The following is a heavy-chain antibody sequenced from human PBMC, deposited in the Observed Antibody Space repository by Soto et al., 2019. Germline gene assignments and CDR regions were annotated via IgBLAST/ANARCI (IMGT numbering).Heavy chain of an antibody. D-gene: IGHD4-4*01. Sequence: PSETLSLTCTVSGGSINSGDYYWSWIRQPPGKGLEWIGYIYYRGSTYYNPSLKSRVTISVDTSKNQFSLKLSSVTAADTAVYYCTRVQLFAFDIWGQGTMVTVSS. CDR1: GGSINSGDYY. V-gene: IGHV4-30-4*01. J-gene: IGHJ3*02. CDR2: IYYRGST. CDR3: TRVQLFAFDI.